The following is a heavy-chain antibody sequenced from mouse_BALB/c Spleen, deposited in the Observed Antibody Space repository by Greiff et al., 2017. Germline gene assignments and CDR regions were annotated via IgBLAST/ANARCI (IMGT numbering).Heavy chain of an antibody. J-gene: IGHJ3*01. CDR2: IDPENGNT. CDR3: ARLQYGNYWFAY. CDR1: GFNIKDYY. V-gene: IGHV14-1*02. Sequence: EVKLMESGAELVRPGALVKLSCKASGFNIKDYYMHWVKQRPEQGLEWIGWIDPENGNTIYDPKFQGKASITADTSSNTAYLQLSSLTSEDTAVYYCARLQYGNYWFAYWGQGTLVTVSA. D-gene: IGHD2-10*02.